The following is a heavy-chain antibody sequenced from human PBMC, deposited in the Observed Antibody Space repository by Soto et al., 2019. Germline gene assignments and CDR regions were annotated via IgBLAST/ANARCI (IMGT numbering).Heavy chain of an antibody. CDR2: IYPDDSYT. D-gene: IGHD4-17*01. CDR1: GYIFNTYW. CDR3: ARLDSGGNSGTDAFDI. J-gene: IGHJ3*02. Sequence: GESLKISCQGSGYIFNTYWIAWVRQMPGKGLEWMGIIYPDDSYTTYSPSFQGQVTISADKSITTAYLQWSSLKASDTAMYFCARLDSGGNSGTDAFDIWGQGTLVTVSS. V-gene: IGHV5-51*01.